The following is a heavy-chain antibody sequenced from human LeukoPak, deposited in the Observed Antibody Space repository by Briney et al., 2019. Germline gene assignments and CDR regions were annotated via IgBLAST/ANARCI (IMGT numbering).Heavy chain of an antibody. Sequence: SETLSLTCTVSGYSISSGYYWGWIRQPPGKGLEWIGSIYHSGSTYYNPSLKSRVTISVDTSKNQFSLKLSSVTAADTAVYYCARAGGYCGRISCPYYFDYWGQGSLVAVSS. V-gene: IGHV4-38-2*02. CDR3: ARAGGYCGRISCPYYFDY. J-gene: IGHJ4*02. CDR1: GYSISSGYY. D-gene: IGHD2-15*01. CDR2: IYHSGST.